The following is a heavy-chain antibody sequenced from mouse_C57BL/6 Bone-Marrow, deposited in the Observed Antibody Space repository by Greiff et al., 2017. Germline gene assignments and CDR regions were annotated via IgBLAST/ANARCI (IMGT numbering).Heavy chain of an antibody. D-gene: IGHD1-1*01. Sequence: EVKLMESGPGLVKPSQSLSLTCSVTGYSITSGYYWNWIRQFPGNKLEWMGYISYDGSNNYNPSLKNRISITRDTSKNQFFLKLNSVTTEDTATYYCARDLRYYGFLYYYAMDYWGQGTSVTVSS. CDR3: ARDLRYYGFLYYYAMDY. V-gene: IGHV3-6*01. CDR1: GYSITSGYY. J-gene: IGHJ4*01. CDR2: ISYDGSN.